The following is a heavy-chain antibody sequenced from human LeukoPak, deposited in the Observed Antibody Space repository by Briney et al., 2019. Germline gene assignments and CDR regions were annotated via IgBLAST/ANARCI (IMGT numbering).Heavy chain of an antibody. Sequence: GGSLGLSCAASGFTFSSYSMNWVRQAPGKGLEWVSSISSSSSYIYYADSVKGRFTISRDNAKNSLYLQMNSLRAEDTAVYYCARSGSYDSSGYYYDPFDYWGQGTLVTVSS. V-gene: IGHV3-21*01. J-gene: IGHJ4*02. CDR2: ISSSSSYI. CDR3: ARSGSYDSSGYYYDPFDY. CDR1: GFTFSSYS. D-gene: IGHD3-22*01.